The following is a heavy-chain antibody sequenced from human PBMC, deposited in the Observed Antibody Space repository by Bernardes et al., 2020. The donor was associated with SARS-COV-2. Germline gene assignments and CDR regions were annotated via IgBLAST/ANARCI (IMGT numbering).Heavy chain of an antibody. V-gene: IGHV3-73*01. J-gene: IGHJ2*01. Sequence: RGCLRLSCRASGLTVIVSATHWVRQASGNVRRWVRRLRDNATSYATAYAVSVKGRFTISRDDSKNTAYLQMNSLKTEDTAVYYCTTAYIYGQGDWYFDLWGSGTLITVSS. CDR1: GLTVIVSA. D-gene: IGHD5-18*01. CDR3: TTAYIYGQGDWYFDL. CDR2: LRDNATSYAT.